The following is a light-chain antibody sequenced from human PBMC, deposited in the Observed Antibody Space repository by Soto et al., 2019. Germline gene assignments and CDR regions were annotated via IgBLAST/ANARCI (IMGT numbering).Light chain of an antibody. V-gene: IGLV3-1*01. CDR1: KLWDRY. CDR2: QDS. Sequence: SYELTQPPSVSVSPGQTASITCSGDKLWDRYACWYQQKPGQSPVLVIYQDSKRPSGIPERFSGSNSGNTATLTISGTQAMDEADYYCQAWDSSTVVFGGGTKLIVL. J-gene: IGLJ2*01. CDR3: QAWDSSTVV.